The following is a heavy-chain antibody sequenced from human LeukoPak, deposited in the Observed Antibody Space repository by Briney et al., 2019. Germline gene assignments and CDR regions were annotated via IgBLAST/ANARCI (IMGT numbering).Heavy chain of an antibody. V-gene: IGHV1-2*02. J-gene: IGHJ4*02. CDR3: ASTLGNYDSSGYYFDFDY. Sequence: EASVKVSCKASGYTFTSYYMHWVRQAPGQGLEWMGWINPNSGGTNYAQKFQGRVTMTRDTSISTAYMELSRLRSDDTAVYYCASTLGNYDSSGYYFDFDYWGQGTLVTVSS. D-gene: IGHD3-22*01. CDR1: GYTFTSYY. CDR2: INPNSGGT.